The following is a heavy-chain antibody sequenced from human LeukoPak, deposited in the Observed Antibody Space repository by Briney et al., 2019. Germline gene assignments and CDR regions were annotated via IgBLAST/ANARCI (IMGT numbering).Heavy chain of an antibody. J-gene: IGHJ4*02. CDR2: ISGSGSST. CDR1: GFTFSSYA. V-gene: IGHV3-23*01. CDR3: AKAGIGVVGYFDY. Sequence: PGGSLRLSCAASGFTFSSYAMSWVRQAPGKGLEWVSVISGSGSSTYYADSVKGRFTISRDNSKNTLYLQMNSLRAEDTAVYYCAKAGIGVVGYFDYWGQGTLVTVSS. D-gene: IGHD6-19*01.